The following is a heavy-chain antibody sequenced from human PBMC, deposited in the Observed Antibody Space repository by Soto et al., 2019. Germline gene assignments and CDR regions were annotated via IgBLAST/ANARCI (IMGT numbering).Heavy chain of an antibody. V-gene: IGHV3-23*01. Sequence: GSLRLSCAASGFTFSTYAMIWVRQAPGKGLEWVSAFSGRGGNTYYADSVKGRFTVSRDNSRSTLYLQMNSLRAEDTAVYYCAKGAIYDWNRVLNDWGQGTLVTVSS. CDR1: GFTFSTYA. D-gene: IGHD1-20*01. J-gene: IGHJ4*02. CDR2: FSGRGGNT. CDR3: AKGAIYDWNRVLND.